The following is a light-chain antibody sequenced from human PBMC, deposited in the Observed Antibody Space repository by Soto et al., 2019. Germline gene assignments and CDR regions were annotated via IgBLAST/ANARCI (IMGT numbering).Light chain of an antibody. CDR2: EVI. Sequence: QSVLTQPASVSGSPGQSITISCTGTSGDVGNYNLVSWYQQHPGKAPKLMIYEVIKWPSGVSNRFSGSKSGNTASLTISGLQAEDEADYYCCSYVGSSTSYVFGTGTKVTVL. CDR3: CSYVGSSTSYV. V-gene: IGLV2-23*02. J-gene: IGLJ1*01. CDR1: SGDVGNYNL.